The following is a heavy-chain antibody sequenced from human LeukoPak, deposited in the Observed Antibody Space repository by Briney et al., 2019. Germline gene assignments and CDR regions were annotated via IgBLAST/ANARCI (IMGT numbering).Heavy chain of an antibody. CDR1: GLTFSSYP. J-gene: IGHJ4*02. CDR3: AKGAYFSGSYGFAFDY. Sequence: GGSLRLSCAASGLTFSSYPMTWVRQAPGKGLEWVSAISGGGGSTHYADSVKGRFTISRDNSKNTLYLQMNSLRAEDTAVYFCAKGAYFSGSYGFAFDYWGEGTLVTVSS. D-gene: IGHD3-10*01. CDR2: ISGGGGST. V-gene: IGHV3-23*01.